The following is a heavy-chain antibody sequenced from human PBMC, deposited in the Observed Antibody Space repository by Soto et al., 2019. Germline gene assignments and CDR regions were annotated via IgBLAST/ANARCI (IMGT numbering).Heavy chain of an antibody. V-gene: IGHV1-69*01. D-gene: IGHD6-6*01. Sequence: QVQLVQSGAEVKKPGSSVKVSCKASGGTFSSYAISWVRQAPGQGLEWMGGIIPIFGTANYAQKFHGRVTITADESASTAYMELSSLRSEDTAVYYCARVLAARPEDYGMDVWGQGTTVTVSS. CDR3: ARVLAARPEDYGMDV. CDR1: GGTFSSYA. CDR2: IIPIFGTA. J-gene: IGHJ6*02.